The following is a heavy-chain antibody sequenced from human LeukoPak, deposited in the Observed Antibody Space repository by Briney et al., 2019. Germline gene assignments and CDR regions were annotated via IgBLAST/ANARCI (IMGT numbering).Heavy chain of an antibody. CDR1: GFTFDDYG. CDR2: MNWNGVST. D-gene: IGHD3-10*01. Sequence: GGSLRLSCAASGFTFDDYGLSWVRQAPGKGLEWVSGMNWNGVSTGYADSVKGRFTISRDNAKNSLYPQMSSLRAEDTALYYCARDRGWFGPHWFDPWGQGTLVTVSS. V-gene: IGHV3-20*04. J-gene: IGHJ5*02. CDR3: ARDRGWFGPHWFDP.